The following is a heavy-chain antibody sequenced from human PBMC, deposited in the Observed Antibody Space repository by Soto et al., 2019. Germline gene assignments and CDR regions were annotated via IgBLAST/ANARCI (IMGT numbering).Heavy chain of an antibody. Sequence: PSETLSLTCTVSGGSISSYYWSWIRQPPGKGLEWIGYIYYGGSTNYNPSLKSRVTISVDTSKNQFSLKLSSVTAADTAVYYCARESYDFWSGYYSGAHYGMDVWGQGTTVTVSS. CDR3: ARESYDFWSGYYSGAHYGMDV. D-gene: IGHD3-3*01. J-gene: IGHJ6*02. CDR2: IYYGGST. CDR1: GGSISSYY. V-gene: IGHV4-59*01.